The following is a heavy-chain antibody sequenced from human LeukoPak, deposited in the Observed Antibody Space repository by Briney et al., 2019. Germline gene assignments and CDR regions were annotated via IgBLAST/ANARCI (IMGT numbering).Heavy chain of an antibody. CDR3: ARAGRGAAALNAFDI. CDR2: INPSGGST. D-gene: IGHD6-13*01. CDR1: GYTFTSYY. Sequence: ASVKVSCKASGYTFTSYYMHWVRQAPGQGLEWMGIINPSGGSTSYAQKFQGRVTMTRDTSTSTVYMELSSLRSEDMAVYYCARAGRGAAALNAFDIWGQGTMVTVSS. V-gene: IGHV1-46*01. J-gene: IGHJ3*02.